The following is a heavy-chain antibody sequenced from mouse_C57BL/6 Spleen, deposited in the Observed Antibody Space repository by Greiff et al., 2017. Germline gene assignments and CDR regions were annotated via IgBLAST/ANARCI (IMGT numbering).Heavy chain of an antibody. CDR3: ERYLGDYAMDY. Sequence: EVKLMESGGGLVQPGGSLSLSCAASGFTFTDYYMSWVRQPPGKALEWLGFIRNKANGYTTEYSASVKGRFTISRDNSQSILYLQMNALRAEDSATYYYERYLGDYAMDYWGQGTSVTVSS. J-gene: IGHJ4*01. CDR2: IRNKANGYTT. D-gene: IGHD4-1*01. V-gene: IGHV7-3*01. CDR1: GFTFTDYY.